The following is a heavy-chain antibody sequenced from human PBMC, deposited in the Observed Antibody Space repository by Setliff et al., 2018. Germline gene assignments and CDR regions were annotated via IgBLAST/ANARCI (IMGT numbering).Heavy chain of an antibody. V-gene: IGHV4-4*07. CDR3: ARGPDLTAVGATYFYGMDV. CDR2: MIVSGGA. J-gene: IGHJ6*02. CDR1: GGSVAESF. D-gene: IGHD1-26*01. Sequence: LSLTCTVSGGSVAESFWSWIRQPAGRGLEWIGRMIVSGGADYNPSLKSRVTMSVDSPNNKFSLNLSSVSAADTAVYYCARGPDLTAVGATYFYGMDVWGQGATVTVSS.